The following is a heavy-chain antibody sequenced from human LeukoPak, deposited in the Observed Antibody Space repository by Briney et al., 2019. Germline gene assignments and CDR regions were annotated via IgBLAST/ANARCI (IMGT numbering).Heavy chain of an antibody. CDR1: GFTFSNSA. V-gene: IGHV3-23*01. CDR2: ISGSGGDT. J-gene: IGHJ6*02. CDR3: AKAAVAGLFYYYGMDV. D-gene: IGHD6-19*01. Sequence: GSLRLSCAASGFTFSNSAMSWVRQGPGKGLEWVSGISGSGGDTYYADFVKGRFTISRDNSMNTLYVHMNSLRAEDTAVYFCAKAAVAGLFYYYGMDVWGQGTTVTVSS.